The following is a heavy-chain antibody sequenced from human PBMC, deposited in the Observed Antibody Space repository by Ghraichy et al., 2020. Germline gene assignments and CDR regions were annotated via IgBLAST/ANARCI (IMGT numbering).Heavy chain of an antibody. CDR3: ARETGSGRAAQEEDGMDV. CDR2: IKQDGSEK. CDR1: GFTFSSYW. J-gene: IGHJ6*02. D-gene: IGHD3-10*01. V-gene: IGHV3-7*01. Sequence: GGSLRLSCAASGFTFSSYWMSWVRQAPGKGLEWVANIKQDGSEKYYVDSVKGRFTISRDNAKNSLYLQMNSLRAEDTAVYYCARETGSGRAAQEEDGMDVWGQGTTVTVSS.